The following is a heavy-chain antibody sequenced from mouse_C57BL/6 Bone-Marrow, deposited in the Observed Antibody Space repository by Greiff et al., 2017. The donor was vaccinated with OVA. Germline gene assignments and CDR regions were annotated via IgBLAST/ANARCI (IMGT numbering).Heavy chain of an antibody. Sequence: EVNLVESGGGLVKPGGSLKLSCAASGFTFSDYGMHWVRQAPEKGLEWVAYISSGSSTIYYADTVKGRFTISRDNAKNTLFLQMTSLRSEDTAMYYCARGIYYDYDGPTLFDYWGQGTTLTVSS. CDR3: ARGIYYDYDGPTLFDY. CDR1: GFTFSDYG. V-gene: IGHV5-17*01. CDR2: ISSGSSTI. J-gene: IGHJ2*01. D-gene: IGHD2-4*01.